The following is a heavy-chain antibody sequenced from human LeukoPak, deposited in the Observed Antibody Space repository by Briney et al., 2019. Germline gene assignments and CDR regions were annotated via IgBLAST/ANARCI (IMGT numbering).Heavy chain of an antibody. J-gene: IGHJ5*02. Sequence: GGSLRLSCSASGFTFSSYAMHWVRQAPGRGLEYVSAISSDGGSTYYADSVKGRFTISRDNSKNTLYLQMSSLRAEDTAVYYCLKDKSYRFPGVIVNWFDPCGQGTLVTVSS. CDR1: GFTFSSYA. V-gene: IGHV3-64D*06. CDR3: LKDKSYRFPGVIVNWFDP. D-gene: IGHD3-10*01. CDR2: ISSDGGST.